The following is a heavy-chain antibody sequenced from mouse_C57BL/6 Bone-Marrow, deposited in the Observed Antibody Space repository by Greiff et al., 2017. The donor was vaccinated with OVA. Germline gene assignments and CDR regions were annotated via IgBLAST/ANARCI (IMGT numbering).Heavy chain of an antibody. CDR1: GFNIKDDY. CDR3: TYPRFAY. CDR2: LDPENGDT. J-gene: IGHJ3*01. V-gene: IGHV14-4*01. Sequence: VQLQQSGAELVRPGASVKLSCTASGFNIKDDYMHWVKQRPEQGLEWIGWLDPENGDTEYASKFQGKATITADTSSNTAYLQLSSLTSEDTAVYYCTYPRFAYWGQGTLVTVSA.